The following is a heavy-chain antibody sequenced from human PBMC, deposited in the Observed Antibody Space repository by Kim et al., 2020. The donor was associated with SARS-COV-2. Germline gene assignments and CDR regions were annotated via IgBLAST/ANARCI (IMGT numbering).Heavy chain of an antibody. J-gene: IGHJ6*02. D-gene: IGHD5-18*01. CDR1: GITSSSYW. CDR3: TGPRNTAYCMDV. Sequence: GGSLRLSCEASGITSSSYWMHWVRQVPGKGLVWVSRIDNEGRSTSYADFVKGRFTISRDNAKKTLYLQMNSLEAEDTAVYYCTGPRNTAYCMDVWGQGTT. CDR2: IDNEGRST. V-gene: IGHV3-74*01.